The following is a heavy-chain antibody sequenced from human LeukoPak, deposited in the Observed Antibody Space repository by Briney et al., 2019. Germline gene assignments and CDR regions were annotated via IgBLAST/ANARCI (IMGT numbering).Heavy chain of an antibody. D-gene: IGHD2-2*01. CDR3: ASPPIVVVPAAMYFDL. V-gene: IGHV4-39*01. Sequence: SETLSLTCTVAGGSISSSCYYWGWIRQPPWNGLEWFVRICYSGSTYYTPSLRSRVTISVDTSKNQFSLKLSSVTAADTAVYYCASPPIVVVPAAMYFDLWGRGTLVTVSS. CDR1: GGSISSSCYY. J-gene: IGHJ2*01. CDR2: ICYSGST.